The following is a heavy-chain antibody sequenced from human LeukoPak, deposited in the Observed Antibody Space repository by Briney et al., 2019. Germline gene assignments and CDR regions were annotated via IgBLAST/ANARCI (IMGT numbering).Heavy chain of an antibody. CDR2: IKQDGSEK. D-gene: IGHD6-19*01. CDR1: GFTFSSYW. V-gene: IGHV3-7*01. J-gene: IGHJ4*02. Sequence: GGSLRLSCAASGFTFSSYWMNWVRQAPGKGLEWVANIKQDGSEKYYVDSVKGRFTISRDNAKNSLYLQMSSLRAEDTAVYYCARRDTSGWYYFDYWGQGTLVTVSS. CDR3: ARRDTSGWYYFDY.